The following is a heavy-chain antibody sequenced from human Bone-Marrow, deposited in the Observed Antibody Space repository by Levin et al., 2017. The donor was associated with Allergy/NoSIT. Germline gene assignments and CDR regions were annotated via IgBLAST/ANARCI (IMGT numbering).Heavy chain of an antibody. V-gene: IGHV3-74*01. CDR1: GFSISDYW. CDR3: ARKTVVVPAADPFDP. Sequence: SCAASGFSISDYWMHWVRQAPGKGLVWVSRIKSDGSITTYADSVKGRFTISRDNAKNTLYLQMNSLRAEDTAVYYCARKTVVVPAADPFDPWGQGTLVTVSS. D-gene: IGHD2-2*01. CDR2: IKSDGSIT. J-gene: IGHJ5*02.